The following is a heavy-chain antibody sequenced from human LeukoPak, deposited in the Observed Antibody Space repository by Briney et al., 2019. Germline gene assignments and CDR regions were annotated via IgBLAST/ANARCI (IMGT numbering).Heavy chain of an antibody. CDR2: IYHTEIT. CDR1: GYSISSGYY. Sequence: SETLSLTCTVSGYSISSGYYWGWIRQPPGKGLEWIATIYHTEITYYNPSLKSRATISVDTSKNQFSLKLSSVTAADTAVYYCARYSSTRNFDYWGQGTLVTVSS. V-gene: IGHV4-38-2*02. D-gene: IGHD6-13*01. CDR3: ARYSSTRNFDY. J-gene: IGHJ4*02.